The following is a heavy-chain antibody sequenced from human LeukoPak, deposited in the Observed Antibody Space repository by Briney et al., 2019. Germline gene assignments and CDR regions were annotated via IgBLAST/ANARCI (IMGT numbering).Heavy chain of an antibody. CDR2: IRNDGSNK. CDR1: GFTFSNYG. J-gene: IGHJ6*02. V-gene: IGHV3-33*06. CDR3: AKDTRPLGYCSGGSCSGGMDV. Sequence: GGSLRLSCAASGFTFSNYGTHWVRQAPGKGLEWVAVIRNDGSNKYYADSVKGRFTISRDNSKNTLYLEMNSLRAEDTAVYYCAKDTRPLGYCSGGSCSGGMDVWGQGTTVTVSS. D-gene: IGHD2-15*01.